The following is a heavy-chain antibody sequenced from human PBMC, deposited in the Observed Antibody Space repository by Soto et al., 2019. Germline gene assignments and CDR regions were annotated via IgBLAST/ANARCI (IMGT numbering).Heavy chain of an antibody. Sequence: QVQLVQSGAEVKKPGSSVKVSCKASGGTFSSYAISWVRQAPGQGLEWMGGIIPIFGKANYAQKFQGRVTITADESTSTAYMELSSLRSEDTAVYYCARETAKTGTTFSEYYFDYWGQGTLVTVSS. CDR2: IIPIFGKA. V-gene: IGHV1-69*12. D-gene: IGHD1-7*01. J-gene: IGHJ4*02. CDR3: ARETAKTGTTFSEYYFDY. CDR1: GGTFSSYA.